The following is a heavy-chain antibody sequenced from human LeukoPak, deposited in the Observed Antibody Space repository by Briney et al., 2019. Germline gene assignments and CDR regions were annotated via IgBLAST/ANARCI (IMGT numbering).Heavy chain of an antibody. CDR2: ISGGGVYP. V-gene: IGHV3-21*01. D-gene: IGHD7-27*01. CDR3: ARRVGISF. CDR1: GFTFTDYS. Sequence: GGSLRLSCAASGFTFTDYSMNWVRQAPGKGLEWVSGISGGGVYPYYADSVKGRFTISRDNAKNSLFLQMSNLRDDDTAIYSCARRVGISFWGQGTLVTVSS. J-gene: IGHJ1*01.